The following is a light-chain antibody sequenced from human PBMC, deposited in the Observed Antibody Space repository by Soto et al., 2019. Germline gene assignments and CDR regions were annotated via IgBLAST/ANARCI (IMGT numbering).Light chain of an antibody. J-gene: IGLJ2*01. V-gene: IGLV2-8*01. CDR2: EVN. CDR1: SNYVGGYNY. CDR3: SSYAGSNNVI. Sequence: QSALTQPTSASGSPGQSVTISCTGTSNYVGGYNYVSWYQQYPGKAPKLIIYEVNKRPSGVPDRFSGSKSGNTASLTVSGLQAEDEADYYCSSYAGSNNVIFGGGTKLTVL.